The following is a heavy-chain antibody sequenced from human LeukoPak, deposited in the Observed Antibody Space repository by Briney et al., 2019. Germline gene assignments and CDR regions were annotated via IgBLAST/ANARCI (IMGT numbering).Heavy chain of an antibody. CDR2: INPGTGDT. CDR1: GYTFTGYY. Sequence: EASVKVSCKASGYTFTGYYLHWVRQAPGQGLEWMGWINPGTGDTNYAQKFQGRVTLTRDTSISTAYMELRRLRYDDTAVYYCARRVPAAVLDVWGQGTLVTVSS. V-gene: IGHV1-2*02. CDR3: ARRVPAAVLDV. J-gene: IGHJ4*02. D-gene: IGHD2-2*01.